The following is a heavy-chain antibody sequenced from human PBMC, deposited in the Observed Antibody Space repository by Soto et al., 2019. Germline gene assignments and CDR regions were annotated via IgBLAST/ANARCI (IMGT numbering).Heavy chain of an antibody. J-gene: IGHJ4*02. V-gene: IGHV4-31*03. CDR2: IYYSGST. D-gene: IGHD3-3*01. CDR1: GGSISSGGYY. CDR3: ARGGYYDFWSGYYHSGNHFDY. Sequence: SETLSLTCTVSGGSISSGGYYWSWIRQHPGKGLEWIGYIYYSGSTYYNPSLKSRVTISVDTSKNQFSLKLSSVTAADTAVYYCARGGYYDFWSGYYHSGNHFDYWGQGTLVTVSS.